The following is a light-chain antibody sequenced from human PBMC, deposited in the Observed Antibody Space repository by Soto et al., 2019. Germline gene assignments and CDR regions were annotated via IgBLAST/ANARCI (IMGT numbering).Light chain of an antibody. V-gene: IGLV2-14*01. CDR2: EFS. CDR1: SSDIGGYNY. Sequence: QSVLTQPASVSGSPGQSITISCTGTSSDIGGYNYVSWYQQHPGKAPKLIISEFSSRPSGVSSRFSGSKSSNTASLTISGLQAEDEADYYCSSFERSGTRVIGGGTKLTVL. J-gene: IGLJ2*01. CDR3: SSFERSGTRV.